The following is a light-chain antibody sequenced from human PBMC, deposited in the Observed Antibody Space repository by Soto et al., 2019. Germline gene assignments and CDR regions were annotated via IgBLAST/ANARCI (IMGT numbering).Light chain of an antibody. CDR1: QSISSY. CDR2: AAS. CDR3: QQSYSTPRT. V-gene: IGKV1-39*01. Sequence: DIPMTQSPSSLSASVGDRVTITCRASQSISSYLNWYQQKPGKAPMLLIYAASSLQSGVPSRFSGSGSGTDFTLNISSLQPEDFATYYCQQSYSTPRTFGQGTKLEIK. J-gene: IGKJ2*01.